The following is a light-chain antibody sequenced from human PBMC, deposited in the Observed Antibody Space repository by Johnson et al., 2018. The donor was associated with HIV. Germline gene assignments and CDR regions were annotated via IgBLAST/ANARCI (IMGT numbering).Light chain of an antibody. J-gene: IGLJ1*01. CDR2: DNN. Sequence: QSVLTQPPSVSAAPGQKVTISCSGSSSNIGNNYVSWYQQLPGTAPKLLIYDNNKRPSGIPDRFSGSKSGTSATLGITGLQTGDEADYYCGTWDSTLCAGGFFVTGTKVTGL. V-gene: IGLV1-51*01. CDR3: GTWDSTLCAGGF. CDR1: SSNIGNNY.